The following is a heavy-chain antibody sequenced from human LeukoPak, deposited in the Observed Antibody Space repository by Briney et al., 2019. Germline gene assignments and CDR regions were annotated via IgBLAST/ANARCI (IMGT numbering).Heavy chain of an antibody. CDR3: ARLVATSRFDP. D-gene: IGHD5-12*01. V-gene: IGHV4-39*01. J-gene: IGHJ5*02. CDR2: IYYSGST. Sequence: SETLSLTCTVSGGSISSSSYYWGWIRQPPGKGLEWIGSIYYSGSTYYNPSLKSRVTISVDTSKNQFSLKLNSVTAADTAVYYCARLVATSRFDPWGQGTLVTVSS. CDR1: GGSISSSSYY.